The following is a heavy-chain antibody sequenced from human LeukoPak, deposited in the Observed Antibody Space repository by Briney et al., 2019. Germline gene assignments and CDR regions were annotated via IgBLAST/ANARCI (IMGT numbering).Heavy chain of an antibody. V-gene: IGHV3-30*18. D-gene: IGHD2-2*01. J-gene: IGHJ4*02. CDR3: AKDQYCSSTSCLDY. Sequence: GRSLRLSCAASGFTFSSYGTHWVRQAPGKGLEWVAVISYDGSNKYYADSVKGRFTISRDNSKNTLYLQMNSLRAEDTAVYYCAKDQYCSSTSCLDYWGQGTLVTVSS. CDR1: GFTFSSYG. CDR2: ISYDGSNK.